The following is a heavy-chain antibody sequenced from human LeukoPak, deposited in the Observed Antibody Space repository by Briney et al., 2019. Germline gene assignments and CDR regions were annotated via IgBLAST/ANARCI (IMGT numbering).Heavy chain of an antibody. D-gene: IGHD4-17*01. CDR2: VNHSGYT. CDR1: GPSFSSYY. V-gene: IGHV4-34*01. Sequence: SETLSLTCAVSGPSFSSYYWSWIRQPPGKGLEWIGEVNHSGYTNDNPSLKSRVTISVDTSKNQFSLRLRSVTAADTGVYFCARMTTGHDFWGQGTLVTVSS. J-gene: IGHJ4*02. CDR3: ARMTTGHDF.